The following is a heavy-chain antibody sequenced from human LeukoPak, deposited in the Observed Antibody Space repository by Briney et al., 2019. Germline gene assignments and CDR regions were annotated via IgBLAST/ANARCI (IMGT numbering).Heavy chain of an antibody. V-gene: IGHV4-59*02. Sequence: SETLSLTCTVSGGSVSDYYRGWIRQPPGKGLEWIGYFYNSGSSTYNPSLKSRVTISVDTSKNQFSLKLSSVTAADTAVYYCARGGTDYDILTGYYGYGYWGQGTLVTVSS. CDR3: ARGGTDYDILTGYYGYGY. CDR1: GGSVSDYY. CDR2: FYNSGSS. J-gene: IGHJ4*02. D-gene: IGHD3-9*01.